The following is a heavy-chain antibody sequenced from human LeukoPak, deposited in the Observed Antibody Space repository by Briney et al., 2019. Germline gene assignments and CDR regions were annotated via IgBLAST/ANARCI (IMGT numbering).Heavy chain of an antibody. V-gene: IGHV4-4*02. J-gene: IGHJ4*02. CDR3: ARGSRRSYFDY. CDR2: IYLYGTT. Sequence: PSETLSLTCSVSAGSISSSSWWSWVRQSPVKGLEWIGEIYLYGTTNYNPSLKSRVTMSVDRSKNQFSLKLSSVTAADTAVYFCARGSRRSYFDYWGPGALVLVSS. CDR1: AGSISSSSW.